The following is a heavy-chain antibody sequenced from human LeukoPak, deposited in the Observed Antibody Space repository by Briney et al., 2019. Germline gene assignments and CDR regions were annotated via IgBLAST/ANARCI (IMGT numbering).Heavy chain of an antibody. D-gene: IGHD6-13*01. Sequence: GSLRLSCAASGFTFSDYYMSWIRQAPGKGLEWVSYISSSGSTIYYADSVKGRFTISRDNAKNSLYLQMNSLRAEDTAVYYCARPSPSSSWYVYWGQGTLVTVSS. CDR1: GFTFSDYY. CDR2: ISSSGSTI. V-gene: IGHV3-11*01. CDR3: ARPSPSSSWYVY. J-gene: IGHJ4*02.